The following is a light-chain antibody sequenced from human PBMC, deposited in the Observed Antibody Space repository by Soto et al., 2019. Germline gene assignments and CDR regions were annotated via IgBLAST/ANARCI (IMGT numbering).Light chain of an antibody. Sequence: EIVMTQSPATLSVSPGERATLSCRASQSVSSGLAWYQQKPGQAPRLLIYGASTRATGIPARFSGSGSGTEFTLTISSLQSEDFAVYYCQQHNNWPLTFGQGTKVES. CDR3: QQHNNWPLT. V-gene: IGKV3-15*01. CDR1: QSVSSG. J-gene: IGKJ1*01. CDR2: GAS.